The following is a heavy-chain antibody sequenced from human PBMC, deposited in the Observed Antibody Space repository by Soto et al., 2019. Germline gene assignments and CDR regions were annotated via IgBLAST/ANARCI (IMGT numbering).Heavy chain of an antibody. Sequence: SQTLSLTCAISGDSVSSNSAAWNWIRQSPSRGLEWLGRTYYRSKWYNEYAGSVKSRITVNPDTSKNQFSLQLNSVTPEDTAVYYCAGARAAAGTFHFWGRGTLVTV. CDR2: TYYRSKWYN. J-gene: IGHJ4*02. V-gene: IGHV6-1*01. CDR3: AGARAAAGTFHF. D-gene: IGHD6-13*01. CDR1: GDSVSSNSAA.